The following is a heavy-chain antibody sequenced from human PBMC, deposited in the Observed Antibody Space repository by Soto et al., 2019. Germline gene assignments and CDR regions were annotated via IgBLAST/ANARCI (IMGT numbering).Heavy chain of an antibody. CDR3: ARQGLRFLEWLIDY. V-gene: IGHV4-39*01. D-gene: IGHD3-3*01. CDR2: IYYSGST. Sequence: SETLSLTCTVSGGSISSSSYYWGWIRQPPGKGLEWIGSIYYSGSTYYNPSLKSRVTISVDTSKNQFSLKLSSVTAADTAVYYCARQGLRFLEWLIDYWGQGTLVTVSS. J-gene: IGHJ4*02. CDR1: GGSISSSSYY.